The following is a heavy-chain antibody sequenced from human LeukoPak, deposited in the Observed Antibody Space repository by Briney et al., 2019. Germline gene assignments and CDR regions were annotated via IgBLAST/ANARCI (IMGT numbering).Heavy chain of an antibody. Sequence: GGSLRPSCAASGFTFSSYAMSWVRQAPGKGLEWVSAISGSGGSTYYADSVKGRFTISRDNSKNTLYLQMNSLRAEDTAVYYCAKRLYDSSGYYPFDYWGQGTLVTVSS. D-gene: IGHD3-22*01. CDR3: AKRLYDSSGYYPFDY. CDR1: GFTFSSYA. J-gene: IGHJ4*02. V-gene: IGHV3-23*01. CDR2: ISGSGGST.